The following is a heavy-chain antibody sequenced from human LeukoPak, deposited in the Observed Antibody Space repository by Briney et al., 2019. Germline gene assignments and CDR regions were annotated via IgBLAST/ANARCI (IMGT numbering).Heavy chain of an antibody. CDR1: GGSFSGYY. D-gene: IGHD1-26*01. Sequence: KSSETLSLTCAVYGGSFSGYYWSWIRQPPGKGLEWIGEINHSGSTNYNPSLKSRVTISVDTSKNQFSLKLSSVTAADTAVYYCARSPRVGATGRWGQGTLVTVSS. CDR2: INHSGST. CDR3: ARSPRVGATGR. J-gene: IGHJ4*02. V-gene: IGHV4-34*01.